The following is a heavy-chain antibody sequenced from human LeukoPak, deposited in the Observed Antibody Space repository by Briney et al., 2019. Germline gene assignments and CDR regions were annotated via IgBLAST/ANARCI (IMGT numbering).Heavy chain of an antibody. CDR1: GFTFSSYG. V-gene: IGHV3-30*02. J-gene: IGHJ6*03. Sequence: GGSLRLSCAASGFTFSSYGMHWVRQAPGKGLEWVAFIRYDGSNKYYADSVKGRFTISRDNAKKSLYLQMNSLRAEDTALYYCAKGGIHRGYYYYYMDVWGKGTTVTISS. D-gene: IGHD6-13*01. CDR3: AKGGIHRGYYYYYMDV. CDR2: IRYDGSNK.